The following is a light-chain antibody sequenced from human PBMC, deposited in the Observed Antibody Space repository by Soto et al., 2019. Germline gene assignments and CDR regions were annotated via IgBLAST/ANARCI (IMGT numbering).Light chain of an antibody. CDR2: DAS. CDR3: HQRSNWPRT. Sequence: IVLTQSPATLSLSPGERATLSCRASQSLSSYLAWYQQKPGQAPRLLIYDASNRATGIPARFSGSGSGTEFTLTISSLEPEDFAVYYCHQRSNWPRTFGPGTKVDIK. CDR1: QSLSSY. V-gene: IGKV3-11*01. J-gene: IGKJ3*01.